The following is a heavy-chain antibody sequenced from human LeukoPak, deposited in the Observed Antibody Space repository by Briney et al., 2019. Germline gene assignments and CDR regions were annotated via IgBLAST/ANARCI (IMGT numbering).Heavy chain of an antibody. Sequence: EASVKVSCKASGYTFTSYGISWVRQAPGQGLEWMGWISAYNGNTNYAQKLQGRVTVTTGTSTSTAYMELRSLRSDDTAVYYSATRYDILTGYFYWGQGTLVTVSS. D-gene: IGHD3-9*01. CDR2: ISAYNGNT. V-gene: IGHV1-18*01. CDR1: GYTFTSYG. CDR3: ATRYDILTGYFY. J-gene: IGHJ4*02.